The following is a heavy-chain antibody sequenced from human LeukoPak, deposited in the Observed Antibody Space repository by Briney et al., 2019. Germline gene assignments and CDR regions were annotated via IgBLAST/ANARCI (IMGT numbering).Heavy chain of an antibody. CDR2: IYSAGST. V-gene: IGHV3-53*01. CDR3: ARRAGAYTHPYDY. D-gene: IGHD3-16*01. Sequence: GGSLRLSCTVSGFTVSSNSMSWVRQAPGKGLEWVSFIYSAGSTHYSDSVKGRFTISIDNSKNALYLQMNSLRAEDTAVYYCARRAGAYTHPYDYWGQGTLVTVS. CDR1: GFTVSSNS. J-gene: IGHJ4*02.